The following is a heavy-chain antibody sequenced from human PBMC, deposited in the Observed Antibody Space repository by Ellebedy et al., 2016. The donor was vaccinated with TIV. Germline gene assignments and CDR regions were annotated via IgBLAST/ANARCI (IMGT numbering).Heavy chain of an antibody. J-gene: IGHJ4*02. V-gene: IGHV1-2*02. CDR2: INPNSGGT. CDR3: ARVGRLDYYGSGSYFDY. CDR1: GYTFTGYY. D-gene: IGHD3-10*01. Sequence: AASVKVSCKASGYTFTGYYMHWVRQAPGQGLEWMGWINPNSGGTNYAQKFQGRVTMTRDTSISTAYMELSRLRSDDTAVYYCARVGRLDYYGSGSYFDYWGQGTLVTVSS.